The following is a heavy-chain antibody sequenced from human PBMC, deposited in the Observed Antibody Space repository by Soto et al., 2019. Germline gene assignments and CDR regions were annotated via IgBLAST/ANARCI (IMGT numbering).Heavy chain of an antibody. J-gene: IGHJ4*02. V-gene: IGHV3-9*01. CDR1: GFTFGDYA. Sequence: GGSLRLSCTASGFTFGDYAMSWFRQAPGKGLEWVSGISWNSGSIGYADSVKGRFTISRDNAKNSLYLQMNSLRAEDTALYYCAKDIGHYDSSGYYDYWGQGTLVTVSS. CDR2: ISWNSGSI. CDR3: AKDIGHYDSSGYYDY. D-gene: IGHD3-22*01.